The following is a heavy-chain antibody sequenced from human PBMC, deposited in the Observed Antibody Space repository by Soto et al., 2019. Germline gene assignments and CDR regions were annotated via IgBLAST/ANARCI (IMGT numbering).Heavy chain of an antibody. Sequence: EVQLVESGGGLVTPGGSLRLSCAASGFTFSSYSMNWVRQAPGKGLEWVSSISSSGSYIYYADSVKGRFTISRDNAKNSLQLQMHSLRAEDTAVYYCARGGRTYYFDYWGQGTLVTVSS. CDR1: GFTFSSYS. J-gene: IGHJ4*02. CDR2: ISSSGSYI. V-gene: IGHV3-21*01. CDR3: ARGGRTYYFDY.